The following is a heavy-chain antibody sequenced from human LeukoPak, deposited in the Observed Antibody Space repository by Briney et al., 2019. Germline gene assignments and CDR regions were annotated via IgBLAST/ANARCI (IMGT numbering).Heavy chain of an antibody. Sequence: SETLSLTCTVSGGSISSYYWSWIRPPPGKGLEWIGYIYYSGSTNYNPSLKSRVTISVDTSKNQFSLKLSSVTAADTAVYYCARGRACSGYDSMDWFDPWGQGTLVTVSS. V-gene: IGHV4-59*01. CDR3: ARGRACSGYDSMDWFDP. CDR1: GGSISSYY. CDR2: IYYSGST. J-gene: IGHJ5*02. D-gene: IGHD5-12*01.